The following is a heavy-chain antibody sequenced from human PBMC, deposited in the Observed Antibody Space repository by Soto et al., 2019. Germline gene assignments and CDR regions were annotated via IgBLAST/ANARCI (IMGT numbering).Heavy chain of an antibody. CDR1: GGSISSSSYY. CDR2: IYYSGST. J-gene: IGHJ4*02. V-gene: IGHV4-39*01. Sequence: QLQLQESGPGLVKPSETLSLTCTVSGGSISSSSYYWGWIRQPPGKGLEWIGSIYYSGSTYYNPSLKSRFTIPVDTSKTQFSLKLSSVTAADTAVYYCARSLVGATTLGFDYWGQGTLVTVSS. CDR3: ARSLVGATTLGFDY. D-gene: IGHD1-26*01.